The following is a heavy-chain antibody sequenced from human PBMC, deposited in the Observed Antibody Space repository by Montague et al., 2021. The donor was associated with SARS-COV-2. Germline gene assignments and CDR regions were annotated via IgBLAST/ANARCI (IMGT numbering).Heavy chain of an antibody. J-gene: IGHJ4*02. D-gene: IGHD2-21*02. Sequence: SETLSLTCNVSGASISRSDYYWAWIRQPPGKGLELIGSIHYIGNTYCDPSLESRVTISVDTSENQFSLKLRSVIAADTAVHYCARLLPDGTVVATDIPFDSWGQGTLVTVSS. CDR1: GASISRSDYY. CDR3: ARLLPDGTVVATDIPFDS. CDR2: IHYIGNT. V-gene: IGHV4-39*01.